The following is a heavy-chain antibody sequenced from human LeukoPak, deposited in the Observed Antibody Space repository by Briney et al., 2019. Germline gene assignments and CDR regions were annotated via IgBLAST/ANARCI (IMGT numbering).Heavy chain of an antibody. Sequence: GGSLRLYCAASGFTFDDYAMHWVRQAPGKGLEWVSLISWDGGSTYYADSVKGRFTISRDNSKNSLYLQMNSLRAEDTALYYCAKDIGGYYYYGMDVWGKGTTVTVSS. CDR1: GFTFDDYA. V-gene: IGHV3-43D*04. CDR3: AKDIGGYYYYGMDV. CDR2: ISWDGGST. J-gene: IGHJ6*04.